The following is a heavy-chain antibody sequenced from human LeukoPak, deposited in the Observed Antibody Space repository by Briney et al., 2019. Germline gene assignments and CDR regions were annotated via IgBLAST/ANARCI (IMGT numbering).Heavy chain of an antibody. V-gene: IGHV4-59*01. Sequence: KASETLSLTCTVYSVSISIYYWGWIRQPPGKGREWIGYIYYGESTNYNTFLESGVTISVDTSKTQFILKRRPVTAAATAVYYVARGAPGDYGGRLGYAFDFWGQGTLVTVSS. D-gene: IGHD4/OR15-4a*01. CDR2: IYYGEST. J-gene: IGHJ4*03. CDR1: SVSISIYY. CDR3: ARGAPGDYGGRLGYAFDF.